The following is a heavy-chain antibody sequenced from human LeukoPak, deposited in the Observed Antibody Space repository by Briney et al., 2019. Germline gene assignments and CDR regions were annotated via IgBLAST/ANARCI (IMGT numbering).Heavy chain of an antibody. J-gene: IGHJ4*02. Sequence: GGSLRFSCAASGFTFSNAWMSWVRQAPGKGLEWVGRIKRKTDGGTTDHAAPVKGRFTISRDDSKNTLYLQMNSLKTEDTAVYYCTTEPGGYWGQGTLVTV. CDR1: GFTFSNAW. CDR2: IKRKTDGGTT. D-gene: IGHD1-14*01. CDR3: TTEPGGY. V-gene: IGHV3-15*01.